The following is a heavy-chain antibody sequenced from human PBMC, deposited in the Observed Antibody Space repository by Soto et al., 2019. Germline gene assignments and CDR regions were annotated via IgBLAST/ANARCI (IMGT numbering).Heavy chain of an antibody. V-gene: IGHV3-21*06. CDR1: GFTFSIST. Sequence: GSLRLSCAASGFTFSISTMNWVSQAPGKRLEWVSSISSGTTYSYYADSVKGRFSISRDNAKSSLYLQMNSLRVDDTAVYYCARGDGTGLHSSGWSPRFWGQGTLVTVSS. CDR2: ISSGTTYS. J-gene: IGHJ4*02. CDR3: ARGDGTGLHSSGWSPRF. D-gene: IGHD6-13*01.